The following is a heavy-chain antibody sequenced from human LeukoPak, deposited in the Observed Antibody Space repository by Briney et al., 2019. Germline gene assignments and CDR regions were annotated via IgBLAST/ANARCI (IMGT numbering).Heavy chain of an antibody. CDR2: INGSTGNT. CDR1: GFTFEKYA. Sequence: PGGSLRLSCAASGFTFEKYAMSWVRQAPGQGLEWVSLINGSTGNTYYADFLHGRFTISRDNSKNTLFLRLNIIRAENTAVYYCATVLAGAGTRPLGYWGQGTLVTVSS. V-gene: IGHV3-23*01. D-gene: IGHD1-26*01. CDR3: ATVLAGAGTRPLGY. J-gene: IGHJ4*02.